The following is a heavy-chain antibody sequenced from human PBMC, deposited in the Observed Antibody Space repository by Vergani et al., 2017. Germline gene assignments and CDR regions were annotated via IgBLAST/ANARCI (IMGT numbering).Heavy chain of an antibody. V-gene: IGHV3-66*01. CDR2: IYSGGST. D-gene: IGHD6-13*01. CDR1: GFTVSSNY. Sequence: EVQLVESGGGLVQPGGSLRLSCAASGFTVSSNYMSWVRQAPGKGLEWVSVIYSGGSTYYADSVKGRFTISRDNSKNTLYLQMNSLRAEDTAVYYCARDLTSSSFAFDIWGQGTMVTVSS. J-gene: IGHJ3*02. CDR3: ARDLTSSSFAFDI.